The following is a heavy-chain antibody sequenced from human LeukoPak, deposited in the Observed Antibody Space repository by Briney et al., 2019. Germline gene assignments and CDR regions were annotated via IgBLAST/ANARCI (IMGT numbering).Heavy chain of an antibody. V-gene: IGHV4-59*01. J-gene: IGHJ4*02. CDR2: IYYSGST. CDR1: GGSISSYY. D-gene: IGHD5-18*01. Sequence: ASETLSLTCTVSGGSISSYYWSWIRQPPGKGLEWIGYIYYSGSTNYNPSLKSRVTISVDTSKNQFSLKLSSVTAADTAVYYCAAGRDVSYGYYFDYWGQGTLVTVSS. CDR3: AAGRDVSYGYYFDY.